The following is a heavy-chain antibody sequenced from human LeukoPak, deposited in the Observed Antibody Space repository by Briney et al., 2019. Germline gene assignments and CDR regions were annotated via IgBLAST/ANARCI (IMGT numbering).Heavy chain of an antibody. D-gene: IGHD6-13*01. CDR1: GFTFSSYS. CDR2: ISSSSSTI. J-gene: IGHJ4*02. Sequence: GGSLRLSCAASGFTFSSYSMNWVRQAPGKGLEWVSYISSSSSTIYYADSVKGRFTISRDNAKNSLYLQMNSLRAEDTAVYYCARDDSAGYEYYFDYWGQGTLVTVSS. CDR3: ARDDSAGYEYYFDY. V-gene: IGHV3-48*01.